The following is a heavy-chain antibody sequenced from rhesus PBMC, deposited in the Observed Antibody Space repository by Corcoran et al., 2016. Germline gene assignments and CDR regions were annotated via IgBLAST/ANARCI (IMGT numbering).Heavy chain of an antibody. CDR2: IYGSGGSP. CDR3: ARVYLRLGVDY. J-gene: IGHJ4*01. Sequence: QVQLQESGPGLVKPSETLSPTCTVSGGSISDSYYWSWIRQPPGKGLEWMGRIYGSGGSPNYNPSLKSRVTISRDTSKNQFSLKLSSVTAADTAVYYCARVYLRLGVDYWGQGVPVTVSS. D-gene: IGHD6-31*01. V-gene: IGHV4-160*01. CDR1: GGSISDSYY.